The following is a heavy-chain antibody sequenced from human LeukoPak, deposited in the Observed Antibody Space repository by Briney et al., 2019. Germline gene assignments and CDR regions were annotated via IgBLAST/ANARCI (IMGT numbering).Heavy chain of an antibody. CDR1: GFTFSSYA. V-gene: IGHV3-23*01. CDR2: ISGSGGHT. J-gene: IGHJ6*02. CDR3: ARERELGPFYYYGMDV. D-gene: IGHD7-27*01. Sequence: PGGSLRLSCAASGFTFSSYAMSWVRQAPGKGLEWVSAISGSGGHTYYADSVKGRFTISRDNSKNTLYLQMNSLRAEDTAVYYCARERELGPFYYYGMDVWGQGTTVTVSS.